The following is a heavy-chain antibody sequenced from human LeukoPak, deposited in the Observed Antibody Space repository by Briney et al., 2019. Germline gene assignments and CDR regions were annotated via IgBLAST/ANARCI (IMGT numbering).Heavy chain of an antibody. D-gene: IGHD3-10*01. V-gene: IGHV4-4*07. Sequence: SETLSLTCTVSGGSISSYYWSWIRQPAGKGLEWIGRIYISGSGSTNYNPSLKSRVTMSVDTSKNQFSLKLSSVTAADTAVYYCARGRITMVRGYYYYMDVWGKGTTVTVSS. CDR2: IYISGSGST. CDR3: ARGRITMVRGYYYYMDV. J-gene: IGHJ6*03. CDR1: GGSISSYY.